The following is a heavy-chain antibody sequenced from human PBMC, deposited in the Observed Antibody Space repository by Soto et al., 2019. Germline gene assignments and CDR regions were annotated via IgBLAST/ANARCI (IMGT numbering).Heavy chain of an antibody. CDR3: SRVKATLDRHYYFDD. CDR2: IFYTGST. J-gene: IGHJ4*02. CDR1: GGTINSGDYF. Sequence: SETLSLTCSVFGGTINSGDYFWSWILEPPWKGLEWIGSIFYTGSTYYSPSIKSRASMSMDTAKNLFSLSMMSLTAAETAVYFWSRVKATLDRHYYFDDGGQGTPVTFSS. V-gene: IGHV4-30-4*01. D-gene: IGHD5-12*01.